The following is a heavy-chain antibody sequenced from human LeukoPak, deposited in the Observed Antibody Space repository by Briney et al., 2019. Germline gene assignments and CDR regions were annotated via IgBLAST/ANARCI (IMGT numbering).Heavy chain of an antibody. CDR1: GYSISSGYY. Sequence: PSETLSLTCTVSGYSISSGYYWGWIRQPPGKGLGWIGSIYHSGSTYYNPSLNSRVTISVDKSKNRFSLKLSSVTAADTAVYYCARVGIDNYYDSISGFFDYWGQGTLVTVSS. D-gene: IGHD3-22*01. CDR3: ARVGIDNYYDSISGFFDY. CDR2: IYHSGST. V-gene: IGHV4-38-2*02. J-gene: IGHJ4*02.